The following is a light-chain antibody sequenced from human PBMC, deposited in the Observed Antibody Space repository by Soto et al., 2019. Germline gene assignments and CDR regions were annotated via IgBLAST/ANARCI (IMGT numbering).Light chain of an antibody. V-gene: IGLV2-14*01. CDR1: SSDVGAYNS. J-gene: IGLJ1*01. CDR2: DVS. CDR3: SSYTSSTDYV. Sequence: QSALTQPASVSGSPGQSITISCTGTSSDVGAYNSVAWYQHNPGKAPKLMIYDVSNRPSGVSSRFSGSKSANTASLSISGLQADDEADYYCSSYTSSTDYVFGTGTKLTVL.